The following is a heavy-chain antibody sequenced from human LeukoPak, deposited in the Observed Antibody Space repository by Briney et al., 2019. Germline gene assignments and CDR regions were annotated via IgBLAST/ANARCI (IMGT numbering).Heavy chain of an antibody. CDR1: GGSIGRSNYY. D-gene: IGHD3/OR15-3a*01. CDR3: AKDGPFDI. J-gene: IGHJ3*02. CDR2: IYSTGTT. V-gene: IGHV4-39*07. Sequence: SETLSLTCSVSGGSIGRSNYYWGWIRQPPGKGLEWIGSIYSTGTTYYSPSLKSRLTMSVDTSKNQFSLKVNSVIAADTAVYYCAKDGPFDIWGQGTMVAVSS.